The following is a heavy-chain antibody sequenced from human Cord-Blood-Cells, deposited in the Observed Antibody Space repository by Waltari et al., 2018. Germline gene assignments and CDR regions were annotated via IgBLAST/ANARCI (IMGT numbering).Heavy chain of an antibody. CDR3: AKDRNWGSDTAVFDY. Sequence: GGGVVQPGGSLRLSCAASGFTFSSYGMHWVRQAPGKGLAWVAFIRYDGSNKYYADSVKGRFTISRDNSKNTLYLQMNSLRAEDTAVYYCAKDRNWGSDTAVFDYWGQGTLVTVSS. V-gene: IGHV3-30*02. D-gene: IGHD7-27*01. J-gene: IGHJ4*02. CDR2: IRYDGSNK. CDR1: GFTFSSYG.